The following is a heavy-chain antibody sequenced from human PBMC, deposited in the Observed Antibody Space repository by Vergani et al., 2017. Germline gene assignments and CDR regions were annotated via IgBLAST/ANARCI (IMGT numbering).Heavy chain of an antibody. Sequence: QVQLQESGPGLVKPSETLSLTCTVSGGSISSYYWSWIRQPPGKGLEWIGYIYYSGTTYYNPSLKSRVTISVDTSKNQFSLKLSSVTAADTAVYYCARIGYSSGYWFDPWGQGTLVTVSS. CDR1: GGSISSYY. D-gene: IGHD6-19*01. CDR2: IYYSGTT. CDR3: ARIGYSSGYWFDP. J-gene: IGHJ5*02. V-gene: IGHV4-59*04.